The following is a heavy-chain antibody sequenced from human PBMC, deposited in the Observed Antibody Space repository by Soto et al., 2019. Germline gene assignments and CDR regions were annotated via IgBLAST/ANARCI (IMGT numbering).Heavy chain of an antibody. D-gene: IGHD2-15*01. CDR2: IRRKTNGETS. CDR3: TTDSYRSVVVVRFDY. Sequence: PGGSLRLCGAASDFTFNNAGVNWVRQVPGKGLEWVRSIRRKTNGETSDYAAAVRGRFAVYREDSKNMAYLQMNSLKTKDTGIYYCTTDSYRSVVVVRFDYWGKGPLVTVSS. V-gene: IGHV3-15*07. J-gene: IGHJ4*02. CDR1: DFTFNNAG.